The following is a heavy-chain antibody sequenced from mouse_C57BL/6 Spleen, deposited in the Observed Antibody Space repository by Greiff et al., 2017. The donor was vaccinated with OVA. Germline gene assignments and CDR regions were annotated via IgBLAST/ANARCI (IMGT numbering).Heavy chain of an antibody. CDR1: GFTFSSYA. CDR3: ARDGNYWYFDV. CDR2: ISDGGSYT. J-gene: IGHJ1*03. V-gene: IGHV5-4*01. D-gene: IGHD2-1*01. Sequence: EVNLVESGGGLVKPGGSLKLSCAASGFTFSSYAMSWVRQTPEKRLEWVATISDGGSYTYYPDNVKGRFTISRDNAKNNLYLQMSHLKSEDTAMYYCARDGNYWYFDVWGTGTTVTVAS.